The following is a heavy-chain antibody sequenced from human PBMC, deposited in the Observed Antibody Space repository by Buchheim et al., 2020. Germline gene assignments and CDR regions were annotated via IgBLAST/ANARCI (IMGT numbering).Heavy chain of an antibody. Sequence: EVQLLESGGGLVQPGGSLRLSCAASGFTFSSYAMSWVRQAPGKGLEWVSAISGSGGSTYYADSVKGRFTISRDNSQNTPYLQMNSLRAGDTAVYYCAKDQPLGGGAPPRQFDYWGQGTL. CDR1: GFTFSSYA. V-gene: IGHV3-23*01. CDR2: ISGSGGST. CDR3: AKDQPLGGGAPPRQFDY. J-gene: IGHJ4*02. D-gene: IGHD1-26*01.